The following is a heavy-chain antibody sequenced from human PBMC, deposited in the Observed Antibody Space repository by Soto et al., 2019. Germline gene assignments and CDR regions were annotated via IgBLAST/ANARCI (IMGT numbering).Heavy chain of an antibody. D-gene: IGHD3-10*01. CDR1: GFTVSSNY. V-gene: IGHV3-53*02. CDR2: IYSGGST. CDR3: ARELWFGELSSEYYYFYSGMDV. J-gene: IGHJ6*02. Sequence: EVQLVETGGGLIQPGGSLRLSCAASGFTVSSNYMSWVRQAPGKGLEWVSVIYSGGSTYYADSVKGRFTISRDNSKITLYLQMNSLGAEDTAVYYCARELWFGELSSEYYYFYSGMDVWGQGTTVTVSS.